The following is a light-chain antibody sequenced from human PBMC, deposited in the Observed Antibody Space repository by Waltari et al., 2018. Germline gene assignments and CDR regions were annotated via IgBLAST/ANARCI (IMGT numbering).Light chain of an antibody. J-gene: IGKJ4*01. CDR1: QSVLYSSNNKNY. Sequence: DIVMTQSPDSLAVSLGERATINCKSSQSVLYSSNNKNYLAWYQQKPGQPPKLLIYWASTRESGVPDRFIGSGSGTEFTLTSSSLQAEDVAVYYCQQYYSTPLLTFGGGTKVEIK. CDR3: QQYYSTPLLT. CDR2: WAS. V-gene: IGKV4-1*01.